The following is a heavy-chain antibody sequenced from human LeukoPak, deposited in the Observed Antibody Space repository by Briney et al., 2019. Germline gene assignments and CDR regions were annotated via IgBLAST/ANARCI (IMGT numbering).Heavy chain of an antibody. D-gene: IGHD4-17*01. V-gene: IGHV3-23*01. CDR2: ISGSGGST. Sequence: PVGTLRLSCAASGFTFSSYGMSWVRQAPGKGLEWVSAISGSGGSTYYADSVKGRFTISRDNSKNTLYLQMNSLRAEDTAVYYCAKDLYGDYDWGAFDIWGQGTMVTVSS. CDR1: GFTFSSYG. CDR3: AKDLYGDYDWGAFDI. J-gene: IGHJ3*02.